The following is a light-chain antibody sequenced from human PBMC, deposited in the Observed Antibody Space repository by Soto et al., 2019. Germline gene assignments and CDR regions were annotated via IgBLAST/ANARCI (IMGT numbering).Light chain of an antibody. CDR3: CSYAGSPRYV. V-gene: IGLV2-11*01. CDR1: SSDVGTYNY. J-gene: IGLJ1*01. CDR2: DVS. Sequence: QSALTQPRSVSGSLGQSVTISCTGTSSDVGTYNYVSWYQQHPGKAPKVMIYDVSERPSGVPDRFSGSKSGNTASLTISGLQAEDEADCCSYAGSPRYVLGTGTKLTVL.